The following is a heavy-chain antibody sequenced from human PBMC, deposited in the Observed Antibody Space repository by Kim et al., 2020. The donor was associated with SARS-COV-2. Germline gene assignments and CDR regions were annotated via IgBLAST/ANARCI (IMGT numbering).Heavy chain of an antibody. CDR2: INPSGGST. D-gene: IGHD2-15*01. V-gene: IGHV1-46*01. J-gene: IGHJ6*02. CDR3: ASEVTGYCSGGSCYTSGYYYGMDV. Sequence: ASVKVSCKASGYTFTSYYMHWVRQAPGQGLEWMGIINPSGGSTSYAQKFQGRVTMTRDTSTSTVYMELSSLRSEDTAVYYCASEVTGYCSGGSCYTSGYYYGMDVWGQGTTVTVSS. CDR1: GYTFTSYY.